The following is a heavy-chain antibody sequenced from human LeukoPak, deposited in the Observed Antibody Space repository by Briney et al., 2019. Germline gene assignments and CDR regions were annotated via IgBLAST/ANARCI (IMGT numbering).Heavy chain of an antibody. J-gene: IGHJ4*02. V-gene: IGHV4-4*02. CDR1: GGSISSSYW. D-gene: IGHD2-21*01. Sequence: SETLSLTCAVSGGSISSSYWWSWVRQPPRKGLELIGEVWHSGSTNYNPSLKIRVTISVDTSKNQFSLKLSSVTAADTAVYYCARNLAGHFGGFYFDDWGQGTLVPVSS. CDR2: VWHSGST. CDR3: ARNLAGHFGGFYFDD.